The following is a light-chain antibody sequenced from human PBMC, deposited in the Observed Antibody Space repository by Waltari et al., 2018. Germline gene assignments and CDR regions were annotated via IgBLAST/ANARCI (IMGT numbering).Light chain of an antibody. CDR1: QSVSSN. CDR2: GAS. CDR3: QQYNNWPRDT. Sequence: IVMTQPPPILSVSPWERDTLSCRARQSVSSNLAWYQQKPAQSPSLPIDGASTRATGIPSRFRGSVSGTEFTLTISSLQSEDFAGYYCQQYNNWPRDTFGQGTKLEIK. J-gene: IGKJ2*01. V-gene: IGKV3D-15*01.